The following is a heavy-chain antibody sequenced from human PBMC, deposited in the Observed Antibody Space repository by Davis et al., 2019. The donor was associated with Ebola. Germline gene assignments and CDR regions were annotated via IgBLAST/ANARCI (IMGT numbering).Heavy chain of an antibody. D-gene: IGHD3-10*01. J-gene: IGHJ6*03. CDR1: GFTLSSND. CDR3: ASSRLRRGSGSFRAMDV. V-gene: IGHV3-33*07. CDR2: IWYDGSDN. Sequence: GGSLRLSCVASGFTLSSNDMFWVRQAPGKGLQWVAVIWYDGSDNYYVDSVKGRFTISRDNSKNTLYLQMNSLRAEDTAVYFCASSRLRRGSGSFRAMDVWGKGTTVTVSS.